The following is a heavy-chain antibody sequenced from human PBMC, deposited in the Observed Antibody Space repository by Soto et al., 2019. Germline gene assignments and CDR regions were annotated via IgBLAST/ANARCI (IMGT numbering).Heavy chain of an antibody. CDR1: GFTFSSYG. J-gene: IGHJ4*02. CDR2: IWYDGSNK. CDR3: ARDGLIYGSGLNDY. V-gene: IGHV3-33*01. D-gene: IGHD3-10*01. Sequence: QVQLVESGGGVVQPGRSLRLSCAASGFTFSSYGMHWVRQAPGKGLEWVAVIWYDGSNKYYADSVKGRFTISRDNSKNTLYLQMNSLRAEDTAVYYCARDGLIYGSGLNDYCCQGTLVTVSS.